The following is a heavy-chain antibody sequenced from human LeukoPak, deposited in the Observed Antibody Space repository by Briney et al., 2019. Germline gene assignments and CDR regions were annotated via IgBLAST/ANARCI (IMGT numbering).Heavy chain of an antibody. CDR2: IYPGDSDT. J-gene: IGHJ3*02. V-gene: IGHV5-51*01. Sequence: GESLKISCKGSGYSFTNYWIGWVRQMPGKGLEWMGIIYPGDSDTRYSPSLQGQVTISADQSISTAYLQWSGLKASDTAMYYCARDSPYSSGWRDAFDIWGQGTMVTVSS. CDR3: ARDSPYSSGWRDAFDI. D-gene: IGHD6-19*01. CDR1: GYSFTNYW.